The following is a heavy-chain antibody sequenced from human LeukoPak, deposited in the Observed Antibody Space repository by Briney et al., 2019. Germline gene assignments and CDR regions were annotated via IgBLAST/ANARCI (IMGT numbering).Heavy chain of an antibody. CDR3: ANSYYYDSSGYYGAFDI. V-gene: IGHV3-30*02. J-gene: IGHJ3*02. D-gene: IGHD3-22*01. Sequence: GGSLRLSCAASGFTFSSYGMHWVRQAPGKGLEWVAFVRYDGSNKYYADSVKGRFTISRDNSKNTLYLQMNSLRAEDTAVYYCANSYYYDSSGYYGAFDIWGQGTMVTVSS. CDR2: VRYDGSNK. CDR1: GFTFSSYG.